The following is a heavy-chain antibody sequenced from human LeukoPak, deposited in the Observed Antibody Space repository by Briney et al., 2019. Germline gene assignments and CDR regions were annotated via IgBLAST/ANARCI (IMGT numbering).Heavy chain of an antibody. CDR2: IDSSSSSI. J-gene: IGHJ4*02. D-gene: IGHD3-3*01. Sequence: PGGSLRLSCAASGFTFSSYSMNWVRQPPGKGLEWVSYIDSSSSSIYYADSVKGRFTISRDNDKNSLYLQMNNLRDEDTAVYDCARALGLEFDYWGQGTLVTVSS. CDR3: ARALGLEFDY. CDR1: GFTFSSYS. V-gene: IGHV3-48*02.